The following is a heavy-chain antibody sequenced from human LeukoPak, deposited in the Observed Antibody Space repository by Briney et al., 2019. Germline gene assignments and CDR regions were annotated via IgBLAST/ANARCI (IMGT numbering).Heavy chain of an antibody. CDR1: DGSISDFY. CDR3: ARHLKRPVLVWFGELRGFDF. V-gene: IGHV4-59*08. CDR2: VHNGRNT. Sequence: SETLSLTCTISDGSISDFYWSWIRQPPGKGLEWIGYVHNGRNTNYKPSLRSRVSISSDTSRNQISLRLRSVTAADTAVYYCARHLKRPVLVWFGELRGFDFWGQGTPVTVSS. D-gene: IGHD3-10*01. J-gene: IGHJ4*02.